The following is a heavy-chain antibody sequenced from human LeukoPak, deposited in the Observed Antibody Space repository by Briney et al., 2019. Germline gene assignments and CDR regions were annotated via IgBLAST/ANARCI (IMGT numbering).Heavy chain of an antibody. D-gene: IGHD2-15*01. CDR3: ARTLDRSGGSCLPFDY. V-gene: IGHV1-2*06. Sequence: ASVKVSCKASGYTFTGYYMHWVRQAPGQGLEWMGRINPNSGGTNYAQKFQGRVTMTRDTSISTAYMELSRLRSDDTAVYYCARTLDRSGGSCLPFDYWGQGTLVTVSS. CDR2: INPNSGGT. J-gene: IGHJ4*02. CDR1: GYTFTGYY.